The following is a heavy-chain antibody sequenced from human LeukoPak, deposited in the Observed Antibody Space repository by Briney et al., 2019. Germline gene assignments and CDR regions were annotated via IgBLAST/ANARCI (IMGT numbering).Heavy chain of an antibody. CDR3: AKCYCSGGSCYSILDS. Sequence: GGSLRLSCAASGITFSYYAMSWVRQAPGKGLEWVSTIGDRADRTYYADSVKGRFTISRDDSKNTLYLQMHSPRVEDTAVYYCAKCYCSGGSCYSILDSWGQGTLVTVSS. D-gene: IGHD2-15*01. CDR2: IGDRADRT. J-gene: IGHJ4*02. CDR1: GITFSYYA. V-gene: IGHV3-23*01.